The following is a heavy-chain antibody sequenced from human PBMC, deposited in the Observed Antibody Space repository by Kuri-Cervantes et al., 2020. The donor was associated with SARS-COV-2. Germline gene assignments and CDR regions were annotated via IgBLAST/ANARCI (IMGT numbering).Heavy chain of an antibody. CDR3: ARSGGYSSFKFYINWFDP. CDR1: GFTFSNYA. D-gene: IGHD5-12*01. Sequence: GGSLRLSCAVSGFTFSNYAMHWVRQAPGKGLEWVAVISYDGSSKYYADSVKGRFTISRDNSKSTVYLQMNSLRPEDTALYYCARSGGYSSFKFYINWFDPWGQGTQVTVSS. V-gene: IGHV3-30*04. J-gene: IGHJ5*02. CDR2: ISYDGSSK.